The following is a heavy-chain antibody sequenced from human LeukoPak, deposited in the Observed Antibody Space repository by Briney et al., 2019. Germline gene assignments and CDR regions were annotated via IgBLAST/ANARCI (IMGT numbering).Heavy chain of an antibody. J-gene: IGHJ4*02. D-gene: IGHD3-22*01. CDR3: ATYYDSAGFDFDY. Sequence: PGGSLRLSCAASGFTFRSYEMNWVRQAPGKGLEWVSYISSSGSTMYYADSVKGRFTIPRDNAKNSLYLQMNSLRAEDTAVYYCATYYDSAGFDFDYWGQGTLVTVSS. V-gene: IGHV3-48*03. CDR1: GFTFRSYE. CDR2: ISSSGSTM.